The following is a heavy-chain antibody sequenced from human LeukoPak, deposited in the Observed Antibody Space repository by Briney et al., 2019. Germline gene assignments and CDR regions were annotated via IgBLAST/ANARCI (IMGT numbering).Heavy chain of an antibody. J-gene: IGHJ6*03. Sequence: GASVKVSCKASGCTFSSYAISWVRQAPGQGLEWMGRIIPIFGTANYAQKFQGRVTITADKSTSTAYMELSSLRSEDTAVYYCARGGSGSYYPYYYYYMDVWGKGTTVTVSS. CDR2: IIPIFGTA. CDR1: GCTFSSYA. CDR3: ARGGSGSYYPYYYYYMDV. D-gene: IGHD3-10*01. V-gene: IGHV1-69*06.